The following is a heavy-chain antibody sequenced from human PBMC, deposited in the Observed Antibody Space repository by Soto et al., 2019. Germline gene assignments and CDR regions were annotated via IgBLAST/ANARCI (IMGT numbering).Heavy chain of an antibody. CDR2: ISYDGRNK. V-gene: IGHV3-30*04. CDR3: ARVYGDYSSVFDY. D-gene: IGHD4-17*01. CDR1: GFTFSNYA. J-gene: IGHJ4*02. Sequence: GGSLRLSCAASGFTFSNYAMHWVRQAPGKGLEWVAVISYDGRNKYYADSVKGRFTISRDNSKNTLYLEMNSLRAEDTAVYYCARVYGDYSSVFDYWGQGTLVTVSS.